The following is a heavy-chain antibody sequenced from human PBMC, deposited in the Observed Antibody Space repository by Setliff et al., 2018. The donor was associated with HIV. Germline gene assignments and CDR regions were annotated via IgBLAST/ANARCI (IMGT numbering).Heavy chain of an antibody. J-gene: IGHJ5*02. CDR2: INTDGSSI. D-gene: IGHD5-18*01. Sequence: GGSLRLSCVASGFTFSNYWMHWVRQAPGKGLVWVSRINTDGSSISHADSVKGRFTISRDNAKNTLFLQMNSLRAEDTAVYYCAKSPNRYSPLDWFDPWGQGTLVTVSS. CDR3: AKSPNRYSPLDWFDP. V-gene: IGHV3-74*01. CDR1: GFTFSNYW.